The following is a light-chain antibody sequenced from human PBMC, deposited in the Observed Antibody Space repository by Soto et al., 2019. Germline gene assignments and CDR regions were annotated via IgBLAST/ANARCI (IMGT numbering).Light chain of an antibody. J-gene: IGLJ3*02. CDR1: SGHSTYA. CDR3: QAWSIGSWV. V-gene: IGLV4-69*01. CDR2: VISDGSH. Sequence: QLVLTQSPSASASLGDSVKLTCTLSSGHSTYAIAWHQQQPEKGPRFLMKVISDGSHTKGDGIPDRFSGSSSGAERYLTISSLQSDDEADYYCQAWSIGSWVFGGGTKLTVL.